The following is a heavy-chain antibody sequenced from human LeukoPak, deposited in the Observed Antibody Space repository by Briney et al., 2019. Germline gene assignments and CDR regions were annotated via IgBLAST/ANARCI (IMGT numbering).Heavy chain of an antibody. V-gene: IGHV3-48*03. CDR3: AKRISGSGWDPEFDY. J-gene: IGHJ4*02. CDR2: ISSGGSTI. D-gene: IGHD6-19*01. CDR1: GFTFSSYE. Sequence: PGGSLRLSCAASGFTFSSYEMNWVRQAPGKGLEWVSYISSGGSTIYYADSVKGRFTISRDNAKNSLYLQMNSLRAEDMALYYCAKRISGSGWDPEFDYWGQGTLVTVSS.